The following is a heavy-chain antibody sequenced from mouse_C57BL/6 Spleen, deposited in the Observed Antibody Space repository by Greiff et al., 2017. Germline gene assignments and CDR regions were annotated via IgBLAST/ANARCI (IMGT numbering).Heavy chain of an antibody. V-gene: IGHV5-17*01. CDR2: ISSGSSTI. CDR3: ANLYGNG. CDR1: GFTFSDYG. Sequence: EVHLVESGGGLVKPGGSLKLSCAASGFTFSDYGMHWVRQAPEKGLEWVAYISSGSSTIYYADTVKGRFTISRDNAKNTRFLQMTSLRSEDTAMYYCANLYGNGWGQGTTLTVSS. J-gene: IGHJ2*01. D-gene: IGHD2-10*02.